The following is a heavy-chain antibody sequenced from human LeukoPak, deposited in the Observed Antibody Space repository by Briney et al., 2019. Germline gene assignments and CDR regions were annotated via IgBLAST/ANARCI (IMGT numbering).Heavy chain of an antibody. CDR2: ISSSGSTI. J-gene: IGHJ4*02. Sequence: PGGSLRLSCAASGFTFSSYEMNWVRQAPGKGLEWVSYISSSGSTIYYADSVEGRFTISRDNAKNSLYLQMNSLRAEDTAVYYCATGIAARPGGSFDYWGQGTLVTVSS. CDR1: GFTFSSYE. CDR3: ATGIAARPGGSFDY. D-gene: IGHD6-6*01. V-gene: IGHV3-48*03.